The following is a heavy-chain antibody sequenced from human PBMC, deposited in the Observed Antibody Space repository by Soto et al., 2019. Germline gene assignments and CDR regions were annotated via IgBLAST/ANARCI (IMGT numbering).Heavy chain of an antibody. V-gene: IGHV1-69*13. CDR3: PRLLFWSGYYQPRDYYAMDV. CDR2: IIPIFGTA. J-gene: IGHJ6*02. D-gene: IGHD3-3*01. CDR1: GGTFSRYA. Sequence: SSVKGSCTAAGGTFSRYAISWVRLALGEGVESLGGIIPIFGTANYAQKFQGRVTITADESTSTAYMELSSLRSEDTAVYYCPRLLFWSGYYQPRDYYAMDVWGQGTTATDSS.